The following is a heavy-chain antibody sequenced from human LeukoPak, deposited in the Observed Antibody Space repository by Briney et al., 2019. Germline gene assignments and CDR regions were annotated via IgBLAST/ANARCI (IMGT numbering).Heavy chain of an antibody. V-gene: IGHV3-7*01. CDR3: ARAGGASWADY. D-gene: IGHD2-2*01. CDR1: GFTFRDYW. Sequence: GGSLRLSCEASGFTFRDYWMTWVRQAPGKGLEWVANVKQDGAEKFYVDSVKGRFTISRDNGKNSLYLQMNSLRVEDTAIYYCARAGGASWADYWGQGTLVTVSS. CDR2: VKQDGAEK. J-gene: IGHJ4*02.